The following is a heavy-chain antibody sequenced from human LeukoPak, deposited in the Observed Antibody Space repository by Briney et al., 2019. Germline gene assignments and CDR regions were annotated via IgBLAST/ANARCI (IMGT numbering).Heavy chain of an antibody. J-gene: IGHJ6*02. CDR3: ARASGSYFSYYYYGMDV. V-gene: IGHV4-4*07. CDR2: LHPSGAT. CDR1: GSSISGYY. D-gene: IGHD1-26*01. Sequence: SETLSLTCTVSGSSISGYYWNWIRQPAGKGLEWIGRLHPSGATNYNPSLKSRITMSLDTSKNQFSLKLSSVTTADTAVYYCARASGSYFSYYYYGMDVWGQGTSVTVSS.